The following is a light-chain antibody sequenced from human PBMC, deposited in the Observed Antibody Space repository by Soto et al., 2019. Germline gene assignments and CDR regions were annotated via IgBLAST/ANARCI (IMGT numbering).Light chain of an antibody. Sequence: QSVLTQPPSVSAAPGQKVTISCSGSYSNIGNNYVSWYQQLPGTAPKLLIYENDKRPSGIPDRFSGSKSGTSATLGITGLQTGDEADYYCGTWDPSLTPFRVFGGGTKLTVL. V-gene: IGLV1-51*02. CDR1: YSNIGNNY. J-gene: IGLJ2*01. CDR3: GTWDPSLTPFRV. CDR2: END.